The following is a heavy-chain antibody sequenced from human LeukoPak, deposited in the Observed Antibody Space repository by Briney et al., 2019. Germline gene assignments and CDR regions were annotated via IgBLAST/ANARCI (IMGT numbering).Heavy chain of an antibody. CDR3: AKDLFESGMDV. Sequence: PGGSLRLSCAASGFTFSNYGMHWVRQAPGKGLEWVAVISNDGNIKLYADSVKGRFTISRDNSKNTVSLQMNSLRAEDTAVYYCAKDLFESGMDVWGQGTTVTVSS. D-gene: IGHD3-3*01. CDR1: GFTFSNYG. J-gene: IGHJ6*02. CDR2: ISNDGNIK. V-gene: IGHV3-30*18.